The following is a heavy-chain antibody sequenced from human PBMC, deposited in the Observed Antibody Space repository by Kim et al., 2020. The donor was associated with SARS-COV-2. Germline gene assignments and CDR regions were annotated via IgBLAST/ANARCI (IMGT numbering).Heavy chain of an antibody. Sequence: SETLSLTCTVYVDSIRGYYWSWIRQPPGKGLEWIGYIYNTGSTTYNPSLTSRVTMSVDTSKRQFSLKLSSVTTADTAVYYCARGRMTGYGSSWSSTIGYWGQGTLVTVSS. CDR3: ARGRMTGYGSSWSSTIGY. D-gene: IGHD6-13*01. CDR2: IYNTGST. V-gene: IGHV4-59*13. CDR1: VDSIRGYY. J-gene: IGHJ4*02.